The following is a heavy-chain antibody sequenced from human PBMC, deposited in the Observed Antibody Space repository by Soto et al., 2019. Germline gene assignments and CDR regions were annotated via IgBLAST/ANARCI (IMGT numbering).Heavy chain of an antibody. CDR2: ISSSSSYI. Sequence: PGGSLRLSCAASGFTFSSYSMNWVRQAPGKGLEWVSSISSSSSYIYYADSVKGRFTISRDNAKNSLYLQMNSLRAEDTAVYYCARDSSMYSSGWALGFDPWGQGTLVTVSS. V-gene: IGHV3-21*01. J-gene: IGHJ5*02. CDR1: GFTFSSYS. CDR3: ARDSSMYSSGWALGFDP. D-gene: IGHD6-19*01.